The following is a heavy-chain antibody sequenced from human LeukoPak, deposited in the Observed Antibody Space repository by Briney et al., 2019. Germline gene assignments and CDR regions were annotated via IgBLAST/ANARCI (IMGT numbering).Heavy chain of an antibody. D-gene: IGHD6-13*01. CDR1: GFTFSSYA. CDR2: ISSNGGST. Sequence: GGSLRLSCSASGFTFSSYAMDWVRQAPGKGLEYVSAISSNGGSTYYADSVKGRFAISRDNSKNTLYLQMSSLRAEDTAVYYCVKDPSYNIAAAKPWFDPWGQGTLVTVSS. V-gene: IGHV3-64D*06. CDR3: VKDPSYNIAAAKPWFDP. J-gene: IGHJ5*02.